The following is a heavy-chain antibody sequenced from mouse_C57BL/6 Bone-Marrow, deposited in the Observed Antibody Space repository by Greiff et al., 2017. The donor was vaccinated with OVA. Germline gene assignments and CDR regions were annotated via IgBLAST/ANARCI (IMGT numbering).Heavy chain of an antibody. CDR3: ARSSPSYYDYDAWFAY. CDR2: INPNNGGT. J-gene: IGHJ3*01. CDR1: GYTFTDYY. V-gene: IGHV1-26*01. D-gene: IGHD2-4*01. Sequence: VQLQQSGPELVKPGASVKISCKASGYTFTDYYMNWVKQSHGKSLEWIGDINPNNGGTSYNQKFKGKATLTVDKSSSTAYMELRSLTSEDSAVYYCARSSPSYYDYDAWFAYWGQGTLVTVSA.